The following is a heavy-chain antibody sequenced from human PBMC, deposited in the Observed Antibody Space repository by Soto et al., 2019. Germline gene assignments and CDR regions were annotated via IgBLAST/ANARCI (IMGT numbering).Heavy chain of an antibody. D-gene: IGHD2-2*01. CDR1: GYSFTSYW. Sequence: RGESLKISCTGSGYSFTSYWIGWVSQMPGKGLEWMGIIYPGDSDTRYSPSFQGQVTISADKSISTAYLQWSSLKASDTAMYYCARHPDIVVVPAASGGGMDVWGQGTTVTVSS. CDR2: IYPGDSDT. V-gene: IGHV5-51*01. CDR3: ARHPDIVVVPAASGGGMDV. J-gene: IGHJ6*02.